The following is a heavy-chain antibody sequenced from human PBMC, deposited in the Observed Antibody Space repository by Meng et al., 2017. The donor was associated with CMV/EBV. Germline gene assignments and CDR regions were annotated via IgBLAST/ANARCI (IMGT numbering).Heavy chain of an antibody. CDR1: GYTFTSYD. Sequence: ASVKFSCKASGYTFTSYDINWVRQATGQGLEWMGWMNPNSGNTGYAQKFQGRVTMTRNTSISTAYMELSSLRSEDTAVYYCARSVVVVPAAPLRAYFDYWGQGTLVTVSS. J-gene: IGHJ4*02. D-gene: IGHD2-2*01. CDR3: ARSVVVVPAAPLRAYFDY. V-gene: IGHV1-8*01. CDR2: MNPNSGNT.